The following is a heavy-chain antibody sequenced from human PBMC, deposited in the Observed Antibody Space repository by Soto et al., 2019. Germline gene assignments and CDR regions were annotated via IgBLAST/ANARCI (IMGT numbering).Heavy chain of an antibody. Sequence: QVQLQESGPGLVKPSQTLSLTCTVSGGSISSGGYYWSWIRQHPGKGLEWIGYIYYSGSTYYTPSLHGGVTISVDTSKNQFALKLSSVTAADTAVYSCARGWYYLSALDIWSQGTKVTVSS. V-gene: IGHV4-31*03. CDR1: GGSISSGGYY. J-gene: IGHJ3*02. CDR3: ARGWYYLSALDI. CDR2: IYYSGST. D-gene: IGHD3-10*01.